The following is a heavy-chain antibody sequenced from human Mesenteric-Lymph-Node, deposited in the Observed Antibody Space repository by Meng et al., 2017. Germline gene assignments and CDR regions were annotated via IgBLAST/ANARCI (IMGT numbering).Heavy chain of an antibody. V-gene: IGHV3-23*01. CDR1: GFTFSSFG. Sequence: GESLKISCAPSGFTFSSFGMQWVRQAPGKGLEWVSGISGSDTGTYYADSVKGRFTISRDNSKNTLYLQMNSLRAEDTAVYYCARDPAYGAYDIWGQGTLVTVSS. J-gene: IGHJ4*03. CDR3: ARDPAYGAYDI. D-gene: IGHD3-9*01. CDR2: ISGSDTGT.